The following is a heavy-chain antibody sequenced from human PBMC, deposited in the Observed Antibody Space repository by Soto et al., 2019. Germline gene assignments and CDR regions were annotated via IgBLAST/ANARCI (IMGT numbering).Heavy chain of an antibody. D-gene: IGHD6-6*01. J-gene: IGHJ6*02. V-gene: IGHV5-51*01. Sequence: GESLKISCKGSGYSFTSDWIGWVRQMPGKGLEWMGIIYPGDSDTRYSPSFQGQVTISADKSISTAYLQWSSLKASDTAMYYCARHSVPVEYXSSSEHYYFYGMDVWRQGTTVP. CDR1: GYSFTSDW. CDR2: IYPGDSDT. CDR3: ARHSVPVEYXSSSEHYYFYGMDV.